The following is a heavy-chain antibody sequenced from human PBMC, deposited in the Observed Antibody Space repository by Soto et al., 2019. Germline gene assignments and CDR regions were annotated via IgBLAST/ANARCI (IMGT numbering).Heavy chain of an antibody. CDR2: IYYTGST. J-gene: IGHJ4*02. CDR3: AGPSVDGTWGPFDY. CDR1: GGSISAYY. D-gene: IGHD6-19*01. V-gene: IGHV4-59*01. Sequence: QVQLQESGPGLVKPSETLSLTCTVSGGSISAYYWNWVRQPPGKGLEWIGNIYYTGSTNYNPSLTSRVTIAVDTSKSQISLRLGSVTAADTAVYYCAGPSVDGTWGPFDYWGQGTLVTVSS.